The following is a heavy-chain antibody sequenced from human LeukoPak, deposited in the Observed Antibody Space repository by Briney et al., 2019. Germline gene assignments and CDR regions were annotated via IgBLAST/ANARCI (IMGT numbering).Heavy chain of an antibody. V-gene: IGHV3-7*04. J-gene: IGHJ6*03. Sequence: GGSLRLSCEASRFTFSNYWMNWVRQAPGKGLEWVANIKEDGSEKYYVDSVRGRFTISRDNAKNSLYLQMNSLGGDDTALYYCARGKEALMDVWGKGTTVTVSS. D-gene: IGHD6-6*01. CDR1: RFTFSNYW. CDR3: ARGKEALMDV. CDR2: IKEDGSEK.